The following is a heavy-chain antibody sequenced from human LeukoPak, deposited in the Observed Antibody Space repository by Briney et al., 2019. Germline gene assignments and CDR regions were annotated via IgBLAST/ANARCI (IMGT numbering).Heavy chain of an antibody. CDR1: GGSISSSSYY. Sequence: PSETLSLTCTVSGGSISSSSYYWGWIRQPPGKGLEWIGSIYYSGSTYYNPSLKSRVTISVDTSKNQFSVKLSSVTAADTAVYYCAGTTVTTDYWGQGTLVTVSS. CDR2: IYYSGST. J-gene: IGHJ4*02. CDR3: AGTTVTTDY. D-gene: IGHD4-17*01. V-gene: IGHV4-39*01.